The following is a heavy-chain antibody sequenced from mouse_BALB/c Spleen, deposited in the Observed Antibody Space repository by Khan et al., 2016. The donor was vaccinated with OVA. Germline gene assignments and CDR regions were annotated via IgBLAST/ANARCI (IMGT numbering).Heavy chain of an antibody. CDR2: IWGNGNT. CDR1: GFSLTGYG. D-gene: IGHD2-9*01. CDR3: ARAYYGYDDYSMDY. V-gene: IGHV2-6-7*01. Sequence: QVQLKESGPGLVAPSQSLSITCTVSGFSLTGYGVNWVRQPPGKGLEWLGMIWGNGNTDYNSVLKSRLSISKDNSKSQVFLKMNSLQTDDTARYYCARAYYGYDDYSMDYWGQGTSVTVSS. J-gene: IGHJ4*01.